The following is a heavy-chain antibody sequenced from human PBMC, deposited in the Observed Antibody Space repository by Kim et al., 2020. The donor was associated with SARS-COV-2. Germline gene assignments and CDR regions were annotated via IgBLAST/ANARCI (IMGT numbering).Heavy chain of an antibody. J-gene: IGHJ6*02. Sequence: YYADSVKGRFTISRDKSKNRLFLQMNSLRAEDTAVYYCARAESYYYGMDVWGQGTTVTVSS. V-gene: IGHV3-30*13. CDR3: ARAESYYYGMDV.